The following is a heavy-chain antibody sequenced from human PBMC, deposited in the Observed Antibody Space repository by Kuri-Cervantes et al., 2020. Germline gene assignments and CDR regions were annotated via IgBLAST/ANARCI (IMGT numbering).Heavy chain of an antibody. CDR2: IRHDGGYK. J-gene: IGHJ3*02. CDR3: AKDRSGYDSSGYLINPLGAFDI. V-gene: IGHV3-30*02. D-gene: IGHD3-22*01. Sequence: GESLKISCAASGFTFSTYGMYWVRQAPGKGLEWVTYIRHDGGYKHYADSVKGRFTISRDNAKNSLYLQMNSLRAEDTALYYCAKDRSGYDSSGYLINPLGAFDIWGQGTMVTDSS. CDR1: GFTFSTYG.